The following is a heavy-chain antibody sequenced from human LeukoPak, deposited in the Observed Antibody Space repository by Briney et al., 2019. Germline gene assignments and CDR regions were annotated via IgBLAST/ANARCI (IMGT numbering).Heavy chain of an antibody. CDR2: ISSSGSTI. D-gene: IGHD3-10*01. J-gene: IGHJ4*02. CDR3: ARGEGYYGSGSYFHDY. Sequence: GGSLRLSCVVSGFTLTSNWMGWVRPAPGKGLEWVSYISSSGSTIYYADSVKGRFTISRDNAKNSLYLQMNSLRAEDTAVYYCARGEGYYGSGSYFHDYWGQGTLVTVSS. CDR1: GFTLTSNW. V-gene: IGHV3-11*01.